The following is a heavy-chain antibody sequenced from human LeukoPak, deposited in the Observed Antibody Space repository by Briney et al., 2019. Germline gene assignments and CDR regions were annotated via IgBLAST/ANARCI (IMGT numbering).Heavy chain of an antibody. D-gene: IGHD2-21*02. J-gene: IGHJ5*02. CDR1: GFTFSSYE. CDR3: AKSPSWAYCGGDCSDWFDP. CDR2: ISSSGSTI. V-gene: IGHV3-48*03. Sequence: GGSLRLSCAASGFTFSSYEMNWVRQAPGKGLEWVSYISSSGSTIYYADSVKGRFTISRDNSKNTLYLQMNSLRAEDTAVYYCAKSPSWAYCGGDCSDWFDPWGQGTLVTVSS.